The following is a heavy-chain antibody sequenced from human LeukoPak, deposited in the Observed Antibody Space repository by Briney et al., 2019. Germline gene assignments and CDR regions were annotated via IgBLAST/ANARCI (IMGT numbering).Heavy chain of an antibody. CDR1: GGSISSYY. Sequence: TSETLSLTRPVSGGSISSYYWSWIRQPPGKGLEWVGYIYYSGSTNYNPSLKSRVTISVDTSKNQFSLKLSSVTAADTAVYYCARDMSYSSGWYVDYWGQGTLVTVSS. V-gene: IGHV4-59*01. J-gene: IGHJ4*02. D-gene: IGHD6-19*01. CDR2: IYYSGST. CDR3: ARDMSYSSGWYVDY.